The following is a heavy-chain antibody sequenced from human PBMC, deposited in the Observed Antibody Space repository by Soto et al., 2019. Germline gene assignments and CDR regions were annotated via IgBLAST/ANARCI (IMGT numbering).Heavy chain of an antibody. CDR3: AKGRYCSGGSCYSVKTRYYMDV. J-gene: IGHJ6*03. D-gene: IGHD2-15*01. V-gene: IGHV3-23*01. CDR2: ISGSGGST. CDR1: GFTFSSYA. Sequence: GGSLRLSCAASGFTFSSYAMSWVRQAPGKGLEWVSAISGSGGSTYYADSVKGRFTISRDNSKNTLYLQMNSLRAEDTAVYYCAKGRYCSGGSCYSVKTRYYMDVWGKGTTVTVSS.